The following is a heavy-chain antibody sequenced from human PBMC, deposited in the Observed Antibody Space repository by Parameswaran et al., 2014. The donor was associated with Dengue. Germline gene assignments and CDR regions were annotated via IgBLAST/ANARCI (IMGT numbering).Heavy chain of an antibody. Sequence: RWIRQPPGKGLEWVSYISSSGSTIYYADSVKGRFTISRDNAKNSLYLQMNNLRAEDTAVYYCARAGYSGYARYVYYYGMDVWGQGTTVTVSS. D-gene: IGHD5-12*01. V-gene: IGHV3-11*01. CDR3: ARAGYSGYARYVYYYGMDV. J-gene: IGHJ6*02. CDR2: ISSSGSTI.